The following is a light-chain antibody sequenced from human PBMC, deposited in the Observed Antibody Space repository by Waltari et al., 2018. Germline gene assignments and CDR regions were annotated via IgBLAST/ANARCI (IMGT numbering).Light chain of an antibody. Sequence: QSVLTQPPSVSGAPGQRVTISCPGRSSNIGAGYDVHWYQQLPGTAPKLLIYHNNNRPSGVPDRFSGSKSGTSASLAITGLQAEDEADYYCQSYDGSLSGAVFGGGTQLTVL. J-gene: IGLJ7*01. CDR2: HNN. CDR3: QSYDGSLSGAV. V-gene: IGLV1-40*01. CDR1: SSNIGAGYD.